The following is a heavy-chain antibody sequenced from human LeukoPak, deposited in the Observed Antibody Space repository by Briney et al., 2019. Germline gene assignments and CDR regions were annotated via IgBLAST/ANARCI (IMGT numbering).Heavy chain of an antibody. J-gene: IGHJ3*02. CDR3: AKDPPPRNTSFVEGFDN. Sequence: GGSLRLSCAASGFTFSSYAMSWVRQAPGKGLEWVSAISGSGGSTYYADSVKGRFTISRDNSKNTLYLQMNSLRAEDTAVYYCAKDPPPRNTSFVEGFDNRGQRNNVHGF. V-gene: IGHV3-23*01. CDR2: ISGSGGST. D-gene: IGHD2-2*01. CDR1: GFTFSSYA.